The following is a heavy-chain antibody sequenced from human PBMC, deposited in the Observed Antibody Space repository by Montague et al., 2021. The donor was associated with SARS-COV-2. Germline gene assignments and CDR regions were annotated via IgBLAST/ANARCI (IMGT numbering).Heavy chain of an antibody. CDR2: IDWDDDK. CDR3: ARLAAPGTKDWFDP. V-gene: IGHV2-70*11. CDR1: GFPLITAGVS. Sequence: PALVKPTQTLTLTCTLSGFPLITAGVSVAWIRQSPGKPLEWLARIDWDDDKYYTTSLQTRLTISKDTSKDQVDLTMTNMDPADTAMYYRARLAAPGTKDWFDPWGQGVLVTVSS. D-gene: IGHD6-13*01. J-gene: IGHJ5*02.